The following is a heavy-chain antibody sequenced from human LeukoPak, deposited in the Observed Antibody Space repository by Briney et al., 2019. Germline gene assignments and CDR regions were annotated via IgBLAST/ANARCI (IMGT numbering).Heavy chain of an antibody. D-gene: IGHD3-22*01. J-gene: IGHJ4*02. CDR1: GGSFSGYY. CDR3: ARAYYYDSSGYHGPIDY. Sequence: SETLSLTCAVYGGSFSGYYWSWIRQPPGKGLEWIGEINHSVSTNYNPSLKSRLTIPVDTSKTQFSLKLSSVTAADTAVYYCARAYYYDSSGYHGPIDYWGQGTLVTVSS. CDR2: INHSVST. V-gene: IGHV4-34*01.